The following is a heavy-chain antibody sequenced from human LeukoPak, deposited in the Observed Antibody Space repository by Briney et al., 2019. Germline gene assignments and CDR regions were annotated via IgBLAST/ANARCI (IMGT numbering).Heavy chain of an antibody. D-gene: IGHD3-3*01. J-gene: IGHJ4*02. CDR3: ARGEWGTAIDY. CDR2: VNNDGSGT. V-gene: IGHV3-74*01. CDR1: GFSFSGYW. Sequence: GGSLRLSCAASGFSFSGYWMHWVRQAPGKGLVWVSHVNNDGSGTTYADSVKGRFTISRDNAKNTVDLQMNSLRAEDTAVYYCARGEWGTAIDYLGQGTLVTVSS.